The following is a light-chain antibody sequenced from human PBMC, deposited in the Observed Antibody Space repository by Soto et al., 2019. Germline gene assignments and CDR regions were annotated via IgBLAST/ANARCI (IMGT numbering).Light chain of an antibody. CDR3: QHYNSYSEA. CDR2: GAS. Sequence: EIQVTQSPSAMSASVGDSVTITCRASQGISNSLAWFQQKPGKVPQRLIYGASSLQSGVPSRFSGSGSGTEFTLTISSLQPDDFATYYCQHYNSYSEAFGQGTKV. CDR1: QGISNS. V-gene: IGKV1-17*03. J-gene: IGKJ1*01.